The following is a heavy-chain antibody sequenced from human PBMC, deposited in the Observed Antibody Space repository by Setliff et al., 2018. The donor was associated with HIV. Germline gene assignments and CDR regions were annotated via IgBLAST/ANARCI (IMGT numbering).Heavy chain of an antibody. CDR3: VRGPQFRPH. CDR2: IKADSSST. CDR1: GFTFSNYW. Sequence: GESLRLSCAVSGFTFSNYWMHWVRQVPGKGLEWVSRIKADSSSTDYADSVKGRFTISRDNTRSTLYLQMNRLRVEDTAVYYCVRGPQFRPHWGQGTLVTVSS. V-gene: IGHV3-74*01. J-gene: IGHJ4*02.